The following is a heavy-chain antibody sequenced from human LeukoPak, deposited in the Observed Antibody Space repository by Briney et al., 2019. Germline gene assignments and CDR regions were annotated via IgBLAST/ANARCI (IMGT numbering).Heavy chain of an antibody. V-gene: IGHV4-59*12. CDR2: IYYSGST. CDR1: GGSISSYY. Sequence: PSETLSLTFTVSGGSISSYYWSWIRQPPGKGLEWIGYIYYSGSTNYNPSLKSRVTISVDKSKNQFSLKLSSVTAADTAVYYCARDGGVKGYYFDYWGQGTLVTVSS. CDR3: ARDGGVKGYYFDY. D-gene: IGHD2-8*02. J-gene: IGHJ4*02.